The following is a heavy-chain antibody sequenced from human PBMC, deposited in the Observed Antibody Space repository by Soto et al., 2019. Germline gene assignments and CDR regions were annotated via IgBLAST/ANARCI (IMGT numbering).Heavy chain of an antibody. V-gene: IGHV3-23*01. J-gene: IGHJ6*02. CDR3: AKDSPVAGKILGYYYGMDV. D-gene: IGHD6-19*01. Sequence: GRSLRGPSETVGGTFRGYAMSLVRTATGKGLEWVSAISGSGGSTYYADSVKGRFTISRDNSKNTLYLQMNSLRAEDTAVYYCAKDSPVAGKILGYYYGMDVLRHGPKVTV. CDR2: ISGSGGST. CDR1: GGTFRGYA.